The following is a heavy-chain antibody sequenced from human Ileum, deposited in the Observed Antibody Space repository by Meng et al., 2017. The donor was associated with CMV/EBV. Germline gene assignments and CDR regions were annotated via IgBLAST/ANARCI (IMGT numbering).Heavy chain of an antibody. J-gene: IGHJ5*01. Sequence: FSFSTYTMYWVRQDPGKGLEWMAVSSYDATIAAYADSVKGRFTISRDNSKNTLYLQMNSLRTEDTAVYYCARPYYDFWHGYAAAHFDSWGQGTLVTVSS. CDR3: ARPYYDFWHGYAAAHFDS. D-gene: IGHD3-3*01. CDR1: FSFSTYT. CDR2: SSYDATIA. V-gene: IGHV3-30*04.